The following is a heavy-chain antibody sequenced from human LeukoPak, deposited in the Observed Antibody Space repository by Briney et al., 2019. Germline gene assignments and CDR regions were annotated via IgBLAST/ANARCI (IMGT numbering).Heavy chain of an antibody. D-gene: IGHD2-15*01. CDR2: ISYSGST. J-gene: IGHJ5*02. CDR3: ARLLGYCSGGSCYPRWFAP. V-gene: IGHV4-59*08. CDR1: GGSISSHY. Sequence: SETLSLTCTVSGGSISSHYWNWIRQPPGKGLEWIGYISYSGSTNYNPSLKSRVTMSLDTSRNHFSLKLTSVTAADTAVYYCARLLGYCSGGSCYPRWFAPWGQGTLVTVSS.